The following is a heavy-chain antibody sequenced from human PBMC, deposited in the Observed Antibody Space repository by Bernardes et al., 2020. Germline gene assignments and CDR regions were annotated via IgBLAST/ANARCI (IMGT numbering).Heavy chain of an antibody. D-gene: IGHD3-10*01. CDR1: GGTFSSYA. CDR2: IIPIFGTA. J-gene: IGHJ5*02. CDR3: ARATEYGVQGVLGWFDP. Sequence: SVKVSCKASGGTFSSYAISWVRQAPGQGLEWMGGIIPIFGTANYAQKFQGRVTITADESTSTAYMELSSLRSEDTAVYYCARATEYGVQGVLGWFDPWGQGTLVTVSS. V-gene: IGHV1-69*13.